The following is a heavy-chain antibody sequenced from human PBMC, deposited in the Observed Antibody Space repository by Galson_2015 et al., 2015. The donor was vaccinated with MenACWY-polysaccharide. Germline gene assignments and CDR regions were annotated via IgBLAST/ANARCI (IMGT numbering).Heavy chain of an antibody. CDR2: ISGSGGST. Sequence: SLRLSCAASGFTFSSYAMSWVRQAPGKGLEWVSAISGSGGSTYYADSVKGRFTIPRDNSKNTLYLQMNSLRAEDTAVYYCAKTSVDTAMENHYYYYGMDVWGQGTTVTVSS. CDR1: GFTFSSYA. V-gene: IGHV3-23*01. D-gene: IGHD5-18*01. J-gene: IGHJ6*02. CDR3: AKTSVDTAMENHYYYYGMDV.